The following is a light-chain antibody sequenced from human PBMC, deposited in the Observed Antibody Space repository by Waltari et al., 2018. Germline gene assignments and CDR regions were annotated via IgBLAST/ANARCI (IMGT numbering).Light chain of an antibody. CDR2: DAS. CDR1: QSVSSS. V-gene: IGKV3-11*01. Sequence: EIVLTQSPATLSLSPGERATLSCRASQSVSSSLAWYQQEPGQAPRPLIYDASKRATGIPARFSGSGSGTDFTLTIGGLEPEDFAVYYCQQRSDWPFTFGQGTKLEI. CDR3: QQRSDWPFT. J-gene: IGKJ2*01.